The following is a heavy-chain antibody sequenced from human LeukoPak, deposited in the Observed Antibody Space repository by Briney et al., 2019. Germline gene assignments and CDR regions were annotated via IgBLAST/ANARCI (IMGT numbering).Heavy chain of an antibody. CDR1: GFTFSSYD. CDR2: ISGSGSST. J-gene: IGHJ5*02. D-gene: IGHD2-2*01. CDR3: AKDRHAPGRYCSSAICFPFDI. Sequence: HPGGSLXLSCAASGFTFSSYDMSWIRQAPGKGLEWVSVISGSGSSTYYADSVKGRFTISRDNAKSTMYLQMNSLRAEDTAVYYCAKDRHAPGRYCSSAICFPFDIWGQGTLVTVSS. V-gene: IGHV3-23*01.